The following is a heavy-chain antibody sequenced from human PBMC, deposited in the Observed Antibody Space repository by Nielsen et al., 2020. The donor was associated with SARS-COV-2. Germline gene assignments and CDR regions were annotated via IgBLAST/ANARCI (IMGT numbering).Heavy chain of an antibody. V-gene: IGHV3-66*01. J-gene: IGHJ6*02. Sequence: GGSLRLSCAPTGFTVRTNYMSWVRPAAGKGLEWVSVIYTDGSASYADSMKGRFTVSRDNSKNTVYLQMNSLRAEDTAVYYCARDNWGRMDVWGQGTTVTVSS. D-gene: IGHD7-27*01. CDR3: ARDNWGRMDV. CDR2: IYTDGSA. CDR1: GFTVRTNY.